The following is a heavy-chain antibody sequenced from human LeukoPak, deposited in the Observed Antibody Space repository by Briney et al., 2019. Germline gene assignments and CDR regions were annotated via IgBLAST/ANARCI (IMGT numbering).Heavy chain of an antibody. D-gene: IGHD6-13*01. CDR2: ISSGSSYI. CDR3: ARNRQLVRDGMDV. V-gene: IGHV3-21*01. CDR1: GFTFSNYT. Sequence: PGGSLRLSCAASGFTFSNYTMNWVRQAPGKGLEWVSSISSGSSYIYYADSVKGRFTISRDNAKNSLYLQMNSLRAEDTAVYFCARNRQLVRDGMDVWGQGTTVTVSS. J-gene: IGHJ6*02.